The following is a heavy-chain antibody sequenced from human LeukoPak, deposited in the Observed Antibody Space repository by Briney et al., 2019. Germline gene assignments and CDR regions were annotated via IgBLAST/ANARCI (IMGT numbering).Heavy chain of an antibody. CDR2: IKQDGSDK. V-gene: IGHV3-7*01. Sequence: PGGSLSLSCAASGLTFSSYWMSWVRRAQGKGLEWVANIKQDGSDKYYVDSVKGRFTISRDNAKNSLYLQMNSLRAEDTAVYYCARDRYLDYWGQGTLVTVSS. J-gene: IGHJ4*02. CDR3: ARDRYLDY. CDR1: GLTFSSYW. D-gene: IGHD1-14*01.